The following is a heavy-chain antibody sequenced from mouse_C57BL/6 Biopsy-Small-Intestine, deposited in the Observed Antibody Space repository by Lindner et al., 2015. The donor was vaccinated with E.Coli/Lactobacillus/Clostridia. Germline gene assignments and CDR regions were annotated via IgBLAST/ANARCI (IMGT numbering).Heavy chain of an antibody. CDR2: INPNYDTT. J-gene: IGHJ3*01. V-gene: IGHV1-39*01. Sequence: VQLQESGPDLVKPGASVKISCKASGYSFTDYNMNWVKRSNGKSLEWIGVINPNYDTTSYNQKFKGKATLTVDQSSSTAYMELNSLTSEDSAVYYCARLGREGFAYWGQGTLVTVSA. CDR3: ARLGREGFAY. CDR1: GYSFTDYN. D-gene: IGHD4-1*01.